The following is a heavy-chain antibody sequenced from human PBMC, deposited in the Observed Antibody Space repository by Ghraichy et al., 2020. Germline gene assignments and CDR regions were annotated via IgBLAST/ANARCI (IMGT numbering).Heavy chain of an antibody. CDR3: ARSASYYPFDY. CDR1: GFTFSDHY. V-gene: IGHV3-72*01. D-gene: IGHD1-26*01. J-gene: IGHJ4*02. Sequence: GSLNISCAASGFTFSDHYMDWVRQAPGKGLEWVGRTRNKANSYSIEYAASVKGRFTISRDDSKNSLYLQMNSLKTEDTAVYYCARSASYYPFDYWGQGTLVTVSS. CDR2: TRNKANSYSI.